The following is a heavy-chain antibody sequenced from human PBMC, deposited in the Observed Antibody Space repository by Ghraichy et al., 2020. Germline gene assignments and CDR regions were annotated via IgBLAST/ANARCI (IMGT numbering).Heavy chain of an antibody. CDR3: ARGEMATVY. CDR1: GFTFSSYW. J-gene: IGHJ4*02. V-gene: IGHV3-74*01. CDR2: IKSDGSST. D-gene: IGHD5-24*01. Sequence: ESLNISCAASGFTFSSYWMHWVRQAPGKGLVWVSRIKSDGSSTGYADSVKGRFTISRDNAKNTLYLQMNSLRAEDTAVYYCARGEMATVYWGQGTLVTVSS.